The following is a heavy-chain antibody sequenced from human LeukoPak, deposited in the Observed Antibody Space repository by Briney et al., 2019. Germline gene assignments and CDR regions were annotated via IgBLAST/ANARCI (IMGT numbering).Heavy chain of an antibody. CDR2: ISYDGSNK. J-gene: IGHJ4*02. Sequence: PGGSLRLSCAASGFTFSSYAMHWVRQAPGKGLEWVAVISYDGSNKYYADSVKGRFTISRDNSKNTLYLQMNGLRAEDTAVYYCARSRVVPAAIDYWGQGTLVTVSS. CDR1: GFTFSSYA. CDR3: ARSRVVPAAIDY. V-gene: IGHV3-30-3*01. D-gene: IGHD2-2*01.